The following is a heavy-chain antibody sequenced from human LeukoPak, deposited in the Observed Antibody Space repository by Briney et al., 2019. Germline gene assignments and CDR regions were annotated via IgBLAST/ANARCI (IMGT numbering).Heavy chain of an antibody. V-gene: IGHV3-30-3*01. CDR1: GFTFSSYA. D-gene: IGHD4-17*01. CDR3: ASTVTTIVY. Sequence: GGSLRLSCAASGFTFSSYAMHWVRQAPGKGLEWVAVISYDGSNKYYADSVKGRFTISRDNSKNTLYLQMNGLRAEDTAVYYCASTVTTIVYWGQGTLVTVSS. CDR2: ISYDGSNK. J-gene: IGHJ4*02.